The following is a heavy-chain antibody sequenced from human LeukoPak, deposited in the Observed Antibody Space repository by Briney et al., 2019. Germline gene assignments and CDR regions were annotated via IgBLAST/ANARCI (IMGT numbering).Heavy chain of an antibody. V-gene: IGHV4-59*01. Sequence: SETLSLTCTVSVGSLSSYYWSWLRQPPGKGLEWIGYIYYSGSTNYNPSLKSRVTISVDTSKNPFSLKLSSVTAADPAVYYCARGLGRLADIDYWGQGTLVTVSS. D-gene: IGHD6-19*01. CDR1: VGSLSSYY. J-gene: IGHJ4*02. CDR3: ARGLGRLADIDY. CDR2: IYYSGST.